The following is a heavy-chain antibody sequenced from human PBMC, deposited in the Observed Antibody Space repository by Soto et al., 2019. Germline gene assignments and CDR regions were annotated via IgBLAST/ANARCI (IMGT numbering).Heavy chain of an antibody. D-gene: IGHD4-17*01. J-gene: IGHJ4*02. V-gene: IGHV4-39*01. Sequence: SETLSLTCTVSGGSISSSSYYWGWIRQPPGKGLEWIGSIYYSGSTYYNPSLKSRVTISVDTSKNQFSLKLSSVTAADTAVYYCARSMTTVVTLDYWGQGPLVTVSS. CDR3: ARSMTTVVTLDY. CDR1: GGSISSSSYY. CDR2: IYYSGST.